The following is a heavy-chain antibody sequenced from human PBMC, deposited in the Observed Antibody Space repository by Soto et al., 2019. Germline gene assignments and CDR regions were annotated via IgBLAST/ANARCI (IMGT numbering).Heavy chain of an antibody. V-gene: IGHV4-59*08. Sequence: QVPLQESGPGLVKPSETLSLSCTVSGGSISSYYWSWIRQTPGKGLEWIGYVHDSWGPNYNPPLKSRVAISLDTSKSQFSLKLTSVTATDTAVYYCARQGFGALHCLVDVWGQGTTVTVSS. CDR2: VHDSWGP. CDR3: ARQGFGALHCLVDV. CDR1: GGSISSYY. D-gene: IGHD3-10*01. J-gene: IGHJ6*02.